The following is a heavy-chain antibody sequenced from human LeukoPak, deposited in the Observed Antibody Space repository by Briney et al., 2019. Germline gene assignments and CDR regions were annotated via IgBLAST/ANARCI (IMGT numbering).Heavy chain of an antibody. CDR2: IYYSGST. CDR1: Y. CDR3: ARQLGYCSSTSCYADKVDY. V-gene: IGHV4-39*01. D-gene: IGHD2-2*01. J-gene: IGHJ4*02. Sequence: YWGXIXXXPGXGLEWIGSIYYSGSTYYNPSLKSRVTISVDTSKNQFSLKLSSVTAADTAVYYCARQLGYCSSTSCYADKVDYWGQGTLVTVSS.